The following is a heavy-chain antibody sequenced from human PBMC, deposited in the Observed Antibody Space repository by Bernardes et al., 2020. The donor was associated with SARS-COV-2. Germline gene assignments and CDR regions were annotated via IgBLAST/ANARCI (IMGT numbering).Heavy chain of an antibody. Sequence: SETLSLTCTVSGGSISSYYWSWIRQPPGKGLEWIGYIYYSGSTNYNPSLKSRVTISVDTSKNQFSLRLTSMTAADTAMYYCVRIERWLDVFDIWGRGTLVTVAS. J-gene: IGHJ3*02. CDR3: VRIERWLDVFDI. V-gene: IGHV4-59*12. CDR2: IYYSGST. D-gene: IGHD5-12*01. CDR1: GGSISSYY.